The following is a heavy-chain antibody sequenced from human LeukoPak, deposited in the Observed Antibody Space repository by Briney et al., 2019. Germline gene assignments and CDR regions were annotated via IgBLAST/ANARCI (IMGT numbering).Heavy chain of an antibody. CDR2: IYRGGST. D-gene: IGHD3-10*01. V-gene: IGHV3-66*01. CDR3: AKVRGSGSYYYFDY. CDR1: GVTVSSNY. J-gene: IGHJ4*02. Sequence: GGSLRLSCAASGVTVSSNYMSWVRQAPGKGLEWVSVIYRGGSTYYADSVKGRFTISRDNSKNTVYLQMNSLRAEDTAVYYCAKVRGSGSYYYFDYWGQGTLVTVSS.